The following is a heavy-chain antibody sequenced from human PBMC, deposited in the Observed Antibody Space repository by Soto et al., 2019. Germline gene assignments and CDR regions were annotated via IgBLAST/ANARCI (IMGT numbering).Heavy chain of an antibody. CDR3: ARSLGWRDAFDI. V-gene: IGHV3-7*01. CDR1: GFSFSSYW. Sequence: EVQLVESGGDLVQPGGSLRLSCAASGFSFSSYWMTWVSQAPGKGLEWVANIKQDGSDEYYVDSVKGRFTISRDNAENSLYLQMNSLSAEDRAVYYCARSLGWRDAFDICGQGTMVTVSS. D-gene: IGHD6-19*01. J-gene: IGHJ3*02. CDR2: IKQDGSDE.